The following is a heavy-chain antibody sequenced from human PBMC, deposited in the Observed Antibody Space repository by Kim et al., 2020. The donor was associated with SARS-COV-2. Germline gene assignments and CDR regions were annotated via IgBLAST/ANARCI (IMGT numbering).Heavy chain of an antibody. CDR3: ARLVVPAAIFYYYYYGMDV. Sequence: GESLKISCKGSGYSFTSYWISWVRQMPGKGLEWMGRIDPSDSYTNYSPSFQGHVTISADKSISTAYLQWSSLKASDTAMYYCARLVVPAAIFYYYYYGMDVWGQGTTVTVSS. J-gene: IGHJ6*02. CDR2: IDPSDSYT. D-gene: IGHD2-2*02. V-gene: IGHV5-10-1*01. CDR1: GYSFTSYW.